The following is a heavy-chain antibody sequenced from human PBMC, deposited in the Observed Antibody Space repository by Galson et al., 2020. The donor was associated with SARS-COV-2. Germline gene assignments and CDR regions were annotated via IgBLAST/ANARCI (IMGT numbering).Heavy chain of an antibody. CDR1: GLTFSSNA. V-gene: IGHV3-30*16. CDR3: AREGIAVADAFDI. Sequence: GGSLRLSCAASGLTFSSNAMHWVRQAPGKGLEWVAVISYDGSNKYYADSVKGRFTISRDNSKNTLYLQMNSLRAEDTAVYYCAREGIAVADAFDIWGQGTMVTVSS. J-gene: IGHJ3*02. CDR2: ISYDGSNK. D-gene: IGHD6-19*01.